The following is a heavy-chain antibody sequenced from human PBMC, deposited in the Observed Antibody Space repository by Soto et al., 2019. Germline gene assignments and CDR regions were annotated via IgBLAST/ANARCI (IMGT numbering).Heavy chain of an antibody. D-gene: IGHD2-2*02. Sequence: ASVKVSCKASGYTFTGYYMRWVRQAPGQGLEWMGWNNPNSGGTNYAQKFQGRLTMTGDTSITTAYMELSRLRSDDTAVYYCARGPGGCSSTSCYTLSYFDYWGQGTLVTVSS. CDR1: GYTFTGYY. V-gene: IGHV1-2*02. CDR2: NNPNSGGT. J-gene: IGHJ4*02. CDR3: ARGPGGCSSTSCYTLSYFDY.